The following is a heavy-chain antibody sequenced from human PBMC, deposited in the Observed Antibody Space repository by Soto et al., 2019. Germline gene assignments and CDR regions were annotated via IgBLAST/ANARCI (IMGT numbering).Heavy chain of an antibody. CDR1: GFTFSVYW. J-gene: IGHJ6*02. D-gene: IGHD1-1*01. CDR3: ARGDITTQVFKYYGMDV. Sequence: EVQLEESGGGLVQPGGSLRLSCAASGFTFSVYWMHWVRQAPGKGLVWVSRMKTDASSATYADSVKGRFTISRDNTKNTLYLTMDSLTPEDTAVYFCARGDITTQVFKYYGMDVWGQGTTVTVSS. CDR2: MKTDASSA. V-gene: IGHV3-74*01.